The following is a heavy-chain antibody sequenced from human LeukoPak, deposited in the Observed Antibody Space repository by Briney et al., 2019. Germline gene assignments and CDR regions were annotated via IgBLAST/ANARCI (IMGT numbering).Heavy chain of an antibody. Sequence: GGSLRLSCAASGFTFSNAWMSWVRQAPGKGLEWVGRIKSKTDGGTTDYAAPVKGRFTISRDDSKNTLYLQMNSLKTEDTAVYYCTTTPSIVATKWDYWGQGTLVTASS. V-gene: IGHV3-15*01. J-gene: IGHJ4*02. CDR3: TTTPSIVATKWDY. CDR2: IKSKTDGGTT. CDR1: GFTFSNAW. D-gene: IGHD5-12*01.